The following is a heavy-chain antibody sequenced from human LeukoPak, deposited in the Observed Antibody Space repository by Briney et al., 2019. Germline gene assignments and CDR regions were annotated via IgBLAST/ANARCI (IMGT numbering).Heavy chain of an antibody. Sequence: ASVKVSCKASGYTFTSYGISWVRQAPGQGLEWMGWISAYNGNTNYAQKLQGRVTMTTDTPTSTAYMELRSLRSDDTAVYYCARRSSGWYGGFDDYWGQGTLVTVSS. CDR3: ARRSSGWYGGFDDY. J-gene: IGHJ4*02. CDR1: GYTFTSYG. D-gene: IGHD6-19*01. CDR2: ISAYNGNT. V-gene: IGHV1-18*01.